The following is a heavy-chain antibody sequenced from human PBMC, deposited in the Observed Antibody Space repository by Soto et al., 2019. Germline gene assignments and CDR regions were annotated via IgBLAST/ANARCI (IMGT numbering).Heavy chain of an antibody. J-gene: IGHJ5*02. D-gene: IGHD6-13*01. Sequence: GASVKVSCKASGYTFTSYYMHWLRQAPGQGLEWMGMINPCGGNTSYAQKFQGRVTMTTDTSTSTAYMELRSLRSDDTAVYYCARAPRSSWYVPWGQGTLVTVPS. V-gene: IGHV1-46*01. CDR1: GYTFTSYY. CDR2: INPCGGNT. CDR3: ARAPRSSWYVP.